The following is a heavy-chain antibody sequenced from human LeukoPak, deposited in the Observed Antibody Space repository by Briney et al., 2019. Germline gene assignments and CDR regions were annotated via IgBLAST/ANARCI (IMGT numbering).Heavy chain of an antibody. Sequence: SETLSLTCTVSGGSISSYYWSWIRQPPGKGLEWIGYIYYSGSTNYNPSLKSRVTISVDTSKNQFSLKLSSVTAADTAVYYCASRPMATTYFDIWGQGTMVTVSS. J-gene: IGHJ3*02. CDR1: GGSISSYY. D-gene: IGHD5-24*01. CDR2: IYYSGST. CDR3: ASRPMATTYFDI. V-gene: IGHV4-59*01.